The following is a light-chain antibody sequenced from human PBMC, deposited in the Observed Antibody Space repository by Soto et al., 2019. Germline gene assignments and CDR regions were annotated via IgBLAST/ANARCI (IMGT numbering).Light chain of an antibody. J-gene: IGLJ1*01. CDR1: SSDVGGYNY. CDR3: SSYAGSSTYV. Sequence: QSVLTQPPSASGSPGQSVTISCTGTSSDVGGYNYVSWYQQHPGKAPKLMIYEVTKRPSGVPDRFSGSKSGNTASLTVSGLQAEDEGDYYCSSYAGSSTYVFGTGTKVTVL. CDR2: EVT. V-gene: IGLV2-8*01.